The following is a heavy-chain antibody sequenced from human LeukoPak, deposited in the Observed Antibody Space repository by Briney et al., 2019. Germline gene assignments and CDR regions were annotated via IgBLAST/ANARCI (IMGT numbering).Heavy chain of an antibody. D-gene: IGHD3-9*01. Sequence: ASVKVSCKASGYTFTGYYMHWVRQAPGQGLEWMGWINPNSGGTNYAQKFQGRVTMARDTSISTAYMELSRLRSDDTAVYYCAREGVLTGQPYWYFDLWGRGTLVTVS. V-gene: IGHV1-2*02. CDR2: INPNSGGT. J-gene: IGHJ2*01. CDR3: AREGVLTGQPYWYFDL. CDR1: GYTFTGYY.